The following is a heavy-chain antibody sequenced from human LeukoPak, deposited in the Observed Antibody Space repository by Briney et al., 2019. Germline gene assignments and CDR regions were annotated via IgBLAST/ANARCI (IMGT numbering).Heavy chain of an antibody. CDR3: AREGAYSRTNDAFDI. CDR2: IIPIFGTA. D-gene: IGHD1-14*01. CDR1: GGTFSSYA. Sequence: VKVSCKASGGTFSSYAISWVRQAPGQGLEWMGGIIPIFGTANYAQKFQGRVTITADESTSTAYMELSSLRPEDTAVYYCAREGAYSRTNDAFDIWGQGTMVTVSS. J-gene: IGHJ3*02. V-gene: IGHV1-69*13.